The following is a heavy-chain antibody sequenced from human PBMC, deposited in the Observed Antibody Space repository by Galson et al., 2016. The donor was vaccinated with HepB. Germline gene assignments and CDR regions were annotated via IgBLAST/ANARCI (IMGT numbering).Heavy chain of an antibody. CDR3: ARGPLTVNTYCCWFDP. J-gene: IGHJ5*02. V-gene: IGHV3-21*01. CDR2: ISSGSTYI. Sequence: SLRLSCAASGFTFSRYSMNWVRQAPGRGLEWVASISSGSTYIYYVDSVKGRFTVSRDNAKNSLYLQMNSLRAEDTAVYYCARGPLTVNTYCCWFDPWGQGTLVTVSS. CDR1: GFTFSRYS. D-gene: IGHD4-17*01.